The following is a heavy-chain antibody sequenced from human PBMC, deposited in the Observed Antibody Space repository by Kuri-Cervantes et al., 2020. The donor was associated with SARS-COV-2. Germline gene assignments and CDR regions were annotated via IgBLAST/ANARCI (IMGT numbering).Heavy chain of an antibody. CDR3: ARESGSYAFDI. CDR1: GFTFSSYA. CDR2: ISYDGSNK. V-gene: IGHV3-30-3*01. J-gene: IGHJ3*02. D-gene: IGHD1-26*01. Sequence: GESLKISCAASGFTFSSYAMHWVRQAPGKGLEWVAVISYDGSNKYYADSVKGRFTISRDNAKNTLYVQMNSLRAEDTAVYYCARESGSYAFDIWGQGTMVTVSS.